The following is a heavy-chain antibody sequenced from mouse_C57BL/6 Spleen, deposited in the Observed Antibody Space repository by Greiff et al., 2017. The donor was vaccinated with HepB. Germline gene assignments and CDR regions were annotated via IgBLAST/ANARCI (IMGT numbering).Heavy chain of an antibody. V-gene: IGHV2-5*01. CDR1: GFSLTSYG. CDR2: IWRGGST. Sequence: VKLVESGPGLVQPSQSLSITCTVSGFSLTSYGVHWVRQSPGKGLEWLGVIWRGGSTDYNAAFMSRLSITKDNSKSQVFFKMNSLQADDTAIYYCAKNGYGSSPLDYWGQGTTLTVSS. D-gene: IGHD1-1*01. J-gene: IGHJ2*01. CDR3: AKNGYGSSPLDY.